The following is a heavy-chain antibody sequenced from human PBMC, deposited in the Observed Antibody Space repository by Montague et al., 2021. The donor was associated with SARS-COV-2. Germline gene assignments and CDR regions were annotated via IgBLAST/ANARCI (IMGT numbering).Heavy chain of an antibody. CDR3: ARSVGASSSSWPLPPHFDY. CDR2: TYYRSKWYN. D-gene: IGHD6-13*01. V-gene: IGHV6-1*01. J-gene: IGHJ4*02. Sequence: SAISGDSVSGNSAAWNWIRQSPSRGLEWLGRTYYRSKWYNDYALSVKSRITINPDTSKNQFSLQLNSVTPEDTAVYYCARSVGASSSSWPLPPHFDYWGQGTLVTVSS. CDR1: GDSVSGNSAA.